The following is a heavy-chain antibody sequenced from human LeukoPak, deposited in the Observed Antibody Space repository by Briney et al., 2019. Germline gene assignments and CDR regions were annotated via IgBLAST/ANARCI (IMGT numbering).Heavy chain of an antibody. CDR1: GFTFSSYA. CDR3: ASLHGEIYCSSTSCQGAFDY. CDR2: ISYDGSNK. V-gene: IGHV3-30-3*01. D-gene: IGHD2-2*01. Sequence: GGSLRLACAASGFTFSSYAMHWVRQAPGKGLEWVAVISYDGSNKYYADSVKGRFTISRDNSKNTLYLQMNSLRAEDTAVYYCASLHGEIYCSSTSCQGAFDYWGQGTLVTVSS. J-gene: IGHJ4*02.